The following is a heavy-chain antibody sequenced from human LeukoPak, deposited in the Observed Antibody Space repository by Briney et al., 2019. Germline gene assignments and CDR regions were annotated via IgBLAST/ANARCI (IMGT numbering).Heavy chain of an antibody. CDR3: ARRTNSWPNFDY. CDR2: ISVSGTST. CDR1: GFTFSSYA. V-gene: IGHV3-23*01. Sequence: GGSLRLSCAASGFTFSSYAIHWVRQAPGKGLEWVSGISVSGTSTYYADAVKGRSTISRDNSENTLYLQMNSLRAEDTAVYYCARRTNSWPNFDYWGQGTLVTVSS. J-gene: IGHJ4*02. D-gene: IGHD6-13*01.